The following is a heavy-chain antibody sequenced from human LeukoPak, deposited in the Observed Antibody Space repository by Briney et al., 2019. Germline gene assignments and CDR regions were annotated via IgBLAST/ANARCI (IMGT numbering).Heavy chain of an antibody. J-gene: IGHJ4*02. CDR1: GYSFTSSW. Sequence: GESLKISCKGSGYSFTSSWIGWVRQMPGKGLEWMGIVFPADSDTRYSPSFQGQVTFSADKSISTAYLQWSSLKASDTAMYYCARLPYYWGQGTLVTVSS. CDR3: ARLPYY. V-gene: IGHV5-51*01. CDR2: VFPADSDT.